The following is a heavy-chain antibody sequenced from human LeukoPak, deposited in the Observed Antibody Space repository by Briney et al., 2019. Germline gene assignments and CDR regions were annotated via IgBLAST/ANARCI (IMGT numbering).Heavy chain of an antibody. D-gene: IGHD6-6*01. Sequence: SETLSLTCTVSGGSISSYYWSWLRQPAGKGLEWIGRIYTSGSTNYNPSLKSRVTMSVDTSKNQFSLKLSSVTAADTAVYYRARDSGLGSSSSVWGQGTLVTVSS. J-gene: IGHJ4*02. CDR2: IYTSGST. CDR3: ARDSGLGSSSSV. CDR1: GGSISSYY. V-gene: IGHV4-4*07.